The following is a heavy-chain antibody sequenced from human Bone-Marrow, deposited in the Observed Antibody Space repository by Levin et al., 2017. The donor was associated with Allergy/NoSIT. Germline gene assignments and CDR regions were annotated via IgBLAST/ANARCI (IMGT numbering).Heavy chain of an antibody. V-gene: IGHV3-33*01. CDR1: GFTFSSYG. Sequence: GGSLRLSCAASGFTFSSYGMHWVRQAPGKGLEWVAVIWYDGSNKYYADSVKGRFTISRDNSKNTLYLQMNSLRAEDTAVYYCARGIGSDYGALPGPYWGQGTLVTVSS. CDR3: ARGIGSDYGALPGPY. D-gene: IGHD4-17*01. CDR2: IWYDGSNK. J-gene: IGHJ4*02.